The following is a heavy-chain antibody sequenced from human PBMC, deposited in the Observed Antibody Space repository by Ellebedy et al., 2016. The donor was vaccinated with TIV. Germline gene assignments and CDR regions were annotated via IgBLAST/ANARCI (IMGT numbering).Heavy chain of an antibody. V-gene: IGHV1-8*01. D-gene: IGHD3-9*01. CDR3: ARGGGLRYFDWFPSGMDV. CDR2: MNPNSGNT. CDR1: GYTFTSYD. Sequence: ASVKVSXXASGYTFTSYDINWVRQATGQGLEWMGWMNPNSGNTGYAQKFQGRVTMTRNTSISTAYMELSSLRSEDTAVYYCARGGGLRYFDWFPSGMDVWGQGTTVTVSS. J-gene: IGHJ6*02.